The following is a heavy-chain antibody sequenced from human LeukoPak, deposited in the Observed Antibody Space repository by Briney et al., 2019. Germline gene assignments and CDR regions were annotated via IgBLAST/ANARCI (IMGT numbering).Heavy chain of an antibody. J-gene: IGHJ6*02. D-gene: IGHD4-17*01. CDR3: ARARTTVTPYGMDV. CDR2: VWYDGSNK. Sequence: GGSLRLSCAASGFTFSSYGIHWVRQAPGKGLEWVAVVWYDGSNKYYADSVKGRFTISRDNSKNTLYLQMNSLRAEDTAVYYCARARTTVTPYGMDVWGQGTTVTVSS. V-gene: IGHV3-33*01. CDR1: GFTFSSYG.